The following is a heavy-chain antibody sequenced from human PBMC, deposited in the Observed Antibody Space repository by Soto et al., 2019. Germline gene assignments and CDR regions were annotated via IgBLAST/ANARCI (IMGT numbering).Heavy chain of an antibody. D-gene: IGHD6-19*01. V-gene: IGHV1-2*02. Sequence: ASVKVSCKASGYTFTGYYIHWVRQAPGQGLEWMGWINPKSGGTNYAQKFQGRVTTTRDTSISTAYMELSSLISDDTAVYYCARDPDGRSGWYHCFDPWGQGTLVTVSS. CDR3: ARDPDGRSGWYHCFDP. CDR2: INPKSGGT. CDR1: GYTFTGYY. J-gene: IGHJ5*02.